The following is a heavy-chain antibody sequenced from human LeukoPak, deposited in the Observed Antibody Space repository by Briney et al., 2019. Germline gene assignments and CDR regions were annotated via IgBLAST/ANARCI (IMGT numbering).Heavy chain of an antibody. J-gene: IGHJ4*02. Sequence: GGSLRLSCAASGFTFSYYSMSWVRQAPGKGLEWVTGITGSAGSTHYADSVKGRFTISRDNTKNTLYLQMNSLRAEDTAIYYCAKSSYYDSSGYYREYYFDYWGQGTLVTVSS. CDR3: AKSSYYDSSGYYREYYFDY. V-gene: IGHV3-23*01. CDR2: ITGSAGST. CDR1: GFTFSYYS. D-gene: IGHD3-22*01.